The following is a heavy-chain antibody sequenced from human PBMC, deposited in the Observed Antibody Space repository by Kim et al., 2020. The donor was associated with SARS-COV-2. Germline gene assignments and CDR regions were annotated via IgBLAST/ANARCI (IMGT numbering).Heavy chain of an antibody. D-gene: IGHD3-16*02. J-gene: IGHJ4*02. V-gene: IGHV3-30*01. CDR3: ARVSYDYILGSYRYTRGGFDY. Sequence: FTISRDNAKNTLYLQMNSLRAEDTALYYCARVSYDYILGSYRYTRGGFDYWGQGTLVTVSS.